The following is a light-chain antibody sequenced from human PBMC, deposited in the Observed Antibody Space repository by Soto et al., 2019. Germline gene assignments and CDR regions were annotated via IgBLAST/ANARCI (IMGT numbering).Light chain of an antibody. Sequence: DLQMTQSPSSLSASVGDRVTITCRASQTINTYLNWYQQKLGKAPKLLIYAAFTLQSGVPSRFSGSGSGTDITLTISSLQPEDFATYYCQQSYSIPRTFGLGTKLQIK. J-gene: IGKJ2*01. V-gene: IGKV1-39*01. CDR2: AAF. CDR3: QQSYSIPRT. CDR1: QTINTY.